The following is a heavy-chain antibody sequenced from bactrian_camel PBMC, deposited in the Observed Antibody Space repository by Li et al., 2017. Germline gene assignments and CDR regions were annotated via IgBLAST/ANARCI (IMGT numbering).Heavy chain of an antibody. CDR2: IRRSGGET. CDR3: AADIYGICSVDRSLRAPRAGY. CDR1: GHSRGSNC. Sequence: VQLVESGGGSVQTGGSLRLSCVVSGHSRGSNCVGWYRLPPGRAPAEREGIAAIRRSGGETWYAGSVKGRFTISRDNAKNTIYLQMNDLKPEDTAMYYCAADIYGICSVDRSLRAPRAGYWGQGTQ. D-gene: IGHD6*01. V-gene: IGHV3-3*01. J-gene: IGHJ6*01.